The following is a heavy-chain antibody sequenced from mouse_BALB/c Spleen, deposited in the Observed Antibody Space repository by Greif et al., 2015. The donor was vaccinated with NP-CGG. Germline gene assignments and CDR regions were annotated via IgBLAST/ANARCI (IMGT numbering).Heavy chain of an antibody. CDR1: GSSFSDHY. CDR2: ISDGGSYT. V-gene: IGHV5-4*02. Sequence: EVMLVESGGGLVKPGGSLKLSCAASGSSFSDHYMYWVRQTPEKRLEWVATISDGGSYTYYPDSVKGRFTISRDNAKNNLYLQMSSLKSEDTAMYYCARDRGNYYAMDYWGQGTSVTVSS. D-gene: IGHD2-1*01. J-gene: IGHJ4*01. CDR3: ARDRGNYYAMDY.